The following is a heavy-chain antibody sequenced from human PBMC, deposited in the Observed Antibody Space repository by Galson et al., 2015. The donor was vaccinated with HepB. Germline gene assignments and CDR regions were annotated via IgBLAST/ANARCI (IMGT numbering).Heavy chain of an antibody. CDR3: TTAHLSSYYCDARGYYFYCDY. V-gene: IGHV3-15*01. CDR2: IRSKTDGETT. CDR1: GFTFSNVW. J-gene: IGHJ4*02. D-gene: IGHD3-22*01. Sequence: SLRLSCAASGFTFSNVWMSWVRQAPGKGLEWVGRIRSKTDGETTDFAAPVRGRFTISRDDSKNTLYLQMNSLKIEDTAVYYCTTAHLSSYYCDARGYYFYCDYWGQGTLATVSS.